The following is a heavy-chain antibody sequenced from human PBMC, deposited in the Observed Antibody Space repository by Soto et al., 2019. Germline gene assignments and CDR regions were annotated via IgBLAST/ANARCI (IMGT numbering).Heavy chain of an antibody. CDR2: LSYDGSKK. D-gene: IGHD3-16*02. CDR3: AKDSRYDSLWGSYRSYGMDV. V-gene: IGHV3-30*18. J-gene: IGHJ6*02. CDR1: GFTFSSYG. Sequence: HPGGSLRLSCAASGFTFSSYGMHWVRQAPGKGLEWVAVLSYDGSKKCYADSVKGRFTISRDNSKNTLYLQMNSLRAEDTAVYYCAKDSRYDSLWGSYRSYGMDVWGQGTTVTVSS.